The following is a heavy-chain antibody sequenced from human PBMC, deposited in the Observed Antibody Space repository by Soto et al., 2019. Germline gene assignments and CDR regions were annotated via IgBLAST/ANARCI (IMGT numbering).Heavy chain of an antibody. J-gene: IGHJ6*02. CDR3: AREKETGSSSLGGEMYYYYCVDV. Sequence: QVQLVQSGAEVKKPGASVKVSCKASGYTFTGYYMHWVRQAPGQGLEWMGWINTNSGGTNYAQKLQGWVTMTRDTSISTNNMELTRMRADDTAVKYCAREKETGSSSLGGEMYYYYCVDVWGQGTTVTVSS. V-gene: IGHV1-2*04. CDR2: INTNSGGT. CDR1: GYTFTGYY. D-gene: IGHD6-6*01.